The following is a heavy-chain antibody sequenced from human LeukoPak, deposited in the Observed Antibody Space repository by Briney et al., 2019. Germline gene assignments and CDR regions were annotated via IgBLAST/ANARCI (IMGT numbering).Heavy chain of an antibody. D-gene: IGHD4-23*01. V-gene: IGHV3-23*01. CDR1: GFTFSSYA. CDR2: ISSSADST. CDR3: AKPLEKYTYGGNFDY. J-gene: IGHJ4*02. Sequence: GGSLRLSCEASGFTFSSYAMSWVRQAPGKGLAWVSVISSSADSTYYADSVKGRFTISRDNSKNTLYLQTNNLRAEDTAVYYCAKPLEKYTYGGNFDYWGQGILVTVSS.